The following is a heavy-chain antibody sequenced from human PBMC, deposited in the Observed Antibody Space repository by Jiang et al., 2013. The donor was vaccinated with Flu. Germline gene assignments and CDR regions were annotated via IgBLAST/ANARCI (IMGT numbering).Heavy chain of an antibody. CDR2: IKQDGSEK. J-gene: IGHJ4*02. CDR3: ASGRNSDTSAYRSLDY. Sequence: GLVQPGWSLRLSCAASGFTFSNYWMSWVRQAPGKGLEWVSNIKQDGSEKSYVDSVKGRFTISRDNAQNSLYLQMNSLRAEDTAIYYCASGRNSDTSAYRSLDYWGQGTLVTVSS. D-gene: IGHD3-22*01. V-gene: IGHV3-7*03. CDR1: GFTFSNYW.